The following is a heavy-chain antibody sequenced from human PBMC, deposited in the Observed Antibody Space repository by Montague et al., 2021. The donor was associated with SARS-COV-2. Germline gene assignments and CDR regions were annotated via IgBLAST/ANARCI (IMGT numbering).Heavy chain of an antibody. CDR3: ARSLDPSGTYYLPY. CDR2: IHYSGSN. J-gene: IGHJ4*02. D-gene: IGHD3-10*01. CDR1: GGSIGRYY. V-gene: IGHV4-59*01. Sequence: SETLSLTCSVSGGSIGRYYWSWLRQPPGKKLEWIGHIHYSGSNTYSHSFKSRVTISIDTPKNQFSLKLSSVTAADTAVYYCARSLDPSGTYYLPYWGQGTLVTVSS.